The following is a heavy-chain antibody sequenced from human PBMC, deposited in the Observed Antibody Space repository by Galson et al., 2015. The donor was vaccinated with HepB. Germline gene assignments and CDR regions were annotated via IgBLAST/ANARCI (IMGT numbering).Heavy chain of an antibody. CDR1: GFTFSSYS. CDR3: ARENYGDYLNWFDP. J-gene: IGHJ5*02. D-gene: IGHD4-17*01. CDR2: ISSSSSTI. Sequence: SLRLSCAASGFTFSSYSMNWVRQAPGKGLEWVSYISSSSSTIYYADSVKGRFTISRDNAKNSLYLQMNSLRAEDTAVYYCARENYGDYLNWFDPWGQGTLVTVSS. V-gene: IGHV3-48*01.